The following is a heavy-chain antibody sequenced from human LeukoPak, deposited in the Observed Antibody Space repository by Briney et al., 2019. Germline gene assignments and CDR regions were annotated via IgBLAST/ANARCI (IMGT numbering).Heavy chain of an antibody. CDR1: GFTFSSYA. V-gene: IGHV3-7*01. CDR2: IKQDGSEK. CDR3: ARDGYSSVRDKNWFDP. D-gene: IGHD6-19*01. J-gene: IGHJ5*02. Sequence: GGSLRLSCAASGFTFSSYAMNWVRQAPGKGLEWVANIKQDGSEKYYVDSVKGRFTISRDNAKNSLYLQMNSLRAEDTAVYYCARDGYSSVRDKNWFDPWGQGTLVTVSS.